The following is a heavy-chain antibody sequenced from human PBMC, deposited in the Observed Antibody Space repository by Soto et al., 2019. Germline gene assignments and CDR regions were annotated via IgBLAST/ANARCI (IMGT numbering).Heavy chain of an antibody. D-gene: IGHD2-2*01. CDR3: AREGYCISSTCYGLDAFDV. J-gene: IGHJ3*01. V-gene: IGHV1-69*11. CDR1: GGTFTNSA. CDR2: IIPILART. Sequence: QVQLVQSGAEVKKPGSSVKVSCKASGGTFTNSAISWVRQAPGQGLEWMGGIIPILARTNYAQKFQGRVTITADESTSTAYMELSSLRSEDTAVYYCAREGYCISSTCYGLDAFDVWGQGTMVIVSS.